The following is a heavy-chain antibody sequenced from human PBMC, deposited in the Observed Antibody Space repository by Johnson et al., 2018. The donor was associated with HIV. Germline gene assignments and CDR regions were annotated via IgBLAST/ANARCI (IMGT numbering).Heavy chain of an antibody. CDR2: VSFDGSNK. CDR3: ARSPICTGGVCWRSAFDI. CDR1: GFTFRNYG. V-gene: IGHV3-30-3*01. J-gene: IGHJ3*02. Sequence: VQLVESGGGVVQPGRSLRLSCAASGFTFRNYGMHWVRQAPGKGLEWVASVSFDGSNKYYADSVKGRFTISRDNSKNTLYLQMISLRTEDTAVYYCARSPICTGGVCWRSAFDIWGQGTMVTVSS. D-gene: IGHD2-8*02.